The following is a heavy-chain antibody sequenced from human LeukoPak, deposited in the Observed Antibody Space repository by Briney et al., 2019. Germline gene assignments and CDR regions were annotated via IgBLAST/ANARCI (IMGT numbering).Heavy chain of an antibody. CDR2: IYYSGST. V-gene: IGHV4-59*01. CDR1: GGSISSYY. D-gene: IGHD3-10*01. J-gene: IGHJ3*02. CDR3: ARVVTYYSTLEAFDI. Sequence: PSETLSLTCTVSGGSISSYYWSWIRQPPGKGLEWIGYIYYSGSTNYNPSLKSRVTISVDTSKNQSSLKLSSVTAADTAVYYCARVVTYYSTLEAFDIWGQGTMVTVSS.